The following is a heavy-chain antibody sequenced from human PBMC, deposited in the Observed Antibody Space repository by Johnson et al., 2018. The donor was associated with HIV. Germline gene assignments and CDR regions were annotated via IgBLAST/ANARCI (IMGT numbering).Heavy chain of an antibody. CDR3: ARLPSGYSRDAFDI. CDR1: GFTFSDAW. V-gene: IGHV3-15*01. J-gene: IGHJ3*02. CDR2: IKSKTDGGTT. Sequence: VQLVESGGGLVKPGGSLRLSCAVSGFTFSDAWMSWVRQAPGKGLEWVGRIKSKTDGGTTDYAAPVKGRFTISRDDSKNTLYLQMNSLRPEDTAVYYCARLPSGYSRDAFDIWGQGTMVTVSS. D-gene: IGHD5-18*01.